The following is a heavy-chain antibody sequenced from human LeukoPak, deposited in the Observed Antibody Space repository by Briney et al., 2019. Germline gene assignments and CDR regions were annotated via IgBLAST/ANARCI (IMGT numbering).Heavy chain of an antibody. Sequence: PSETLSLTCTVSGDTISSGSYYWTWLRQPAGKGLEWIGRIYTTGPTNYSPSLRSRVTISIDTSRNQFSLKLTSVTAADTAVYYCARAAAIVRYFHNWGQGTLVTVSS. CDR3: ARAAAIVRYFHN. CDR2: IYTTGPT. D-gene: IGHD2-21*01. V-gene: IGHV4-61*02. J-gene: IGHJ1*01. CDR1: GDTISSGSYY.